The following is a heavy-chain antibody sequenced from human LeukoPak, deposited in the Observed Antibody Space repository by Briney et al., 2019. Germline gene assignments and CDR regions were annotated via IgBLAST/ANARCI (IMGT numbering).Heavy chain of an antibody. CDR2: IYYSGST. CDR1: GGSISSYY. D-gene: IGHD6-13*01. V-gene: IGHV4-59*01. J-gene: IGHJ2*01. CDR3: ARTYGSSGLGYFDH. Sequence: SETLSLTCTVSGGSISSYYWSWTRQPQGKGLEWIGYIYYSGSTNYSPSLKSRLTISVDTSKNQFSLKLSSVTAADTAVYYCARTYGSSGLGYFDHWGRGTLVTVSS.